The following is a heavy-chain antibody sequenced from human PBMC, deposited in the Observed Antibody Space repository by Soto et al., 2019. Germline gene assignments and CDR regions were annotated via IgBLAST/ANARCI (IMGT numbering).Heavy chain of an antibody. D-gene: IGHD5-18*01. V-gene: IGHV4-39*07. J-gene: IGHJ4*02. Sequence: SETLSLTCTVSGGSISSSSYYWGWIRQPPGKGLEWIGSIYYSGSTYYNPSLKSRVTISVDTSKNQSSLKLSSMTAADTAVYYCARDRQRGYSYGFDYWGQGTLVTVSS. CDR3: ARDRQRGYSYGFDY. CDR1: GGSISSSSYY. CDR2: IYYSGST.